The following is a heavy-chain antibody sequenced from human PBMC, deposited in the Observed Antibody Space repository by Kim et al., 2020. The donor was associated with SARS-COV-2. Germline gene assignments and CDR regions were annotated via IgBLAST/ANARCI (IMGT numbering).Heavy chain of an antibody. CDR2: IYPGDSDT. Sequence: GESLKISCKGSGYSFTSYWIGWVRQMPGKGLEWMGIIYPGDSDTRYSPSFQGQVTISADKSISTAYLQWSSLKASDTAMYYCARQKWGYSGGYYYYYGMDVWGQRTTVTVSS. J-gene: IGHJ6*02. CDR3: ARQKWGYSGGYYYYYGMDV. CDR1: GYSFTSYW. V-gene: IGHV5-51*01. D-gene: IGHD5-12*01.